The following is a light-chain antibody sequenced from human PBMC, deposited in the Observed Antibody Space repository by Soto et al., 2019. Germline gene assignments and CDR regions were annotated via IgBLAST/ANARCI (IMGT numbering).Light chain of an antibody. CDR3: LQDYNYLSWT. V-gene: IGKV1-27*01. J-gene: IGKJ1*01. CDR2: GAS. Sequence: DIQMTQSPSSLSASVGDRVTITCRASQGISNYLAWYQQKPGKVPKLLIYGASTLYSGVPSRFSGSGSGTDFTLTISSLQPEDVATYYCLQDYNYLSWTFGQGTKVDIK. CDR1: QGISNY.